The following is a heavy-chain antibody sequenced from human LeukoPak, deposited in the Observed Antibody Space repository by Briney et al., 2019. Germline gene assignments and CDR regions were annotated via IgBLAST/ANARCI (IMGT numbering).Heavy chain of an antibody. D-gene: IGHD3-22*01. CDR3: ARALPGYDSSGYSANYYYYYIDV. CDR1: GGTFSSYA. CDR2: ISPIFGTA. V-gene: IGHV1-69*05. Sequence: GASVKVSCKASGGTFSSYAISWVRQAPGQGLEWMGGISPIFGTANYAQKFQGRVTITTDESTSTAYMELSSLRSEDTAVYYCARALPGYDSSGYSANYYYYYIDVWGEGTTVTVSS. J-gene: IGHJ6*03.